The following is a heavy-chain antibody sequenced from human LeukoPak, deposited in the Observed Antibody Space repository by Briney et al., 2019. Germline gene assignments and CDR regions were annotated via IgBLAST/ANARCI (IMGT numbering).Heavy chain of an antibody. J-gene: IGHJ4*02. D-gene: IGHD3-22*01. CDR2: ISGSGGST. CDR3: AKDDYYDSSRGDY. V-gene: IGHV3-23*01. Sequence: GGSPRLSCAASGFTFSSYAMSWVRQAPGKGLEWVSAISGSGGSTYYADSVKGRFTISRDNSKNTLYLQMNSLRAEDTAVYYCAKDDYYDSSRGDYWGQGTLVTVSS. CDR1: GFTFSSYA.